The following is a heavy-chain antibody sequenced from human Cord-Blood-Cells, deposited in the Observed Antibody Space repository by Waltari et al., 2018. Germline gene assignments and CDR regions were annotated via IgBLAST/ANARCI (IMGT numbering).Heavy chain of an antibody. Sequence: EVQLVESGGGLVQPGRSLRLSCTASGFTFGDYAMSWVRRAPGKGLEWVGFIRSKAYDGTTEYAASVKGRFTISRDDSKSIAYLQMNSLKTEDTAVYYCTRDFSYYYDSSGYYYFDYWGQGTLVTVSS. D-gene: IGHD3-22*01. CDR1: GFTFGDYA. CDR3: TRDFSYYYDSSGYYYFDY. CDR2: IRSKAYDGTT. J-gene: IGHJ4*02. V-gene: IGHV3-49*04.